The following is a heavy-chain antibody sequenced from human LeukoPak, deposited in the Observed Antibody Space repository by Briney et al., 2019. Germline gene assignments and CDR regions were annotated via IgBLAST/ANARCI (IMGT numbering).Heavy chain of an antibody. D-gene: IGHD4-17*01. Sequence: GGSLRLSCAASGFTFSSYWMSWVRQAQGKGLEWVANIKQDGSEKYYVDSVKGRFTISRDNAKNSLYLQMNSLRAEDTAVYYCARGVYGDYVGVDYWGQGTLVTVSS. V-gene: IGHV3-7*01. CDR1: GFTFSSYW. CDR3: ARGVYGDYVGVDY. J-gene: IGHJ4*02. CDR2: IKQDGSEK.